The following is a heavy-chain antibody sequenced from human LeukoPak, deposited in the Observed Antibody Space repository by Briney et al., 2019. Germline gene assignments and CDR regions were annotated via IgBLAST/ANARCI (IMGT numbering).Heavy chain of an antibody. CDR2: IGPHSTFT. Sequence: ASVKVSCKSSGFTFTDHYIHWVRQGPGQGLEWMGYIGPHSTFTSSPQEFQGRVTMTRDASMSTAYMELTRLTSDDTAVYYCVREGEGPLSKDFDYWGQGTLVTVSS. J-gene: IGHJ4*02. CDR1: GFTFTDHY. V-gene: IGHV1-2*02. CDR3: VREGEGPLSKDFDY. D-gene: IGHD2/OR15-2a*01.